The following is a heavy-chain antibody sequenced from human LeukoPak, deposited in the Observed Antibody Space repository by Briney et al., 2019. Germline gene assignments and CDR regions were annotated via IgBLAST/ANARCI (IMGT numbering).Heavy chain of an antibody. CDR3: ASGITLLRGVMDF. CDR1: GFTVSSNY. CDR2: ISGSGGST. D-gene: IGHD3-10*01. Sequence: GGSLRLSCAASGFTVSSNYMSWVRQAPGKGLEWVSSISGSGGSTYYADSVKGRFTISRDNSKNTLYLQMNSLRAEDTAVYYCASGITLLRGVMDFWGQGTLVTVSS. V-gene: IGHV3-23*01. J-gene: IGHJ4*02.